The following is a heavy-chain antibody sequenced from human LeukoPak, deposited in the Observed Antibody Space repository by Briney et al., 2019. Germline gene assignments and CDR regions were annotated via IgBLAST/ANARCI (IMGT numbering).Heavy chain of an antibody. Sequence: SETLSLTCTVSGYSISSGYYWGWIRQPPGKGLEWIGSIYHSGSTYYSPSLKSRVTISVDTSKNQFSLKLSSVTAADTAVYYCARRTIRTEFDPWGQGTLVTVSS. V-gene: IGHV4-38-2*02. J-gene: IGHJ5*02. D-gene: IGHD1-1*01. CDR3: ARRTIRTEFDP. CDR1: GYSISSGYY. CDR2: IYHSGST.